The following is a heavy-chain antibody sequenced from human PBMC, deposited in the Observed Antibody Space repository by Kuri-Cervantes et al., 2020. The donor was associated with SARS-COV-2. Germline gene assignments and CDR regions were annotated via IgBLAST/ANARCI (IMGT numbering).Heavy chain of an antibody. V-gene: IGHV3-11*06. D-gene: IGHD2-2*01. Sequence: GESLKISCAASGFTFSDYYMSWIRQAPGKGLEWVSYISSSSSYTNYADSVKGRFTISRGNAKNSLYLQMNSLRAEDTAVYYCARRRSGYCSSTSCYENYYYYYGMDVWGQGTTVTVSS. J-gene: IGHJ6*02. CDR3: ARRRSGYCSSTSCYENYYYYYGMDV. CDR1: GFTFSDYY. CDR2: ISSSSSYT.